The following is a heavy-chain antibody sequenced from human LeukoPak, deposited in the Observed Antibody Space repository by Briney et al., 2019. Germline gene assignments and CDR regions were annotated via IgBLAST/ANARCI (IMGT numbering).Heavy chain of an antibody. J-gene: IGHJ4*02. V-gene: IGHV3-7*01. D-gene: IGHD2-21*02. Sequence: PGGSLRLSCVASGITFSNYWMTWVRQAPGKGLEWVANIKEDGSGKYYVDSVMGRFTISRDNAKNSLYLQMNSLRAEDTAVYYCASHHGPFVTGNPADNWGQGTLVTVSS. CDR2: IKEDGSGK. CDR3: ASHHGPFVTGNPADN. CDR1: GITFSNYW.